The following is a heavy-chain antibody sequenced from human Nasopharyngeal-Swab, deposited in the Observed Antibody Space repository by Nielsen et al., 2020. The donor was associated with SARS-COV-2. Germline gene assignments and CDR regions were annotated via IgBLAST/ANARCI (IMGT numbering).Heavy chain of an antibody. V-gene: IGHV3-33*01. D-gene: IGHD5-12*01. J-gene: IGHJ4*02. CDR1: GFTFSSYG. CDR2: IWFDGSNK. Sequence: GESPKISCAASGFTFSSYGMHWVRQAPGKGLEWVAVIWFDGSNKYYADSVKGRFTISRDNSKNTLYLQMNSLRAEDTAVYYCARESSGYDYIAPPYFDYWGQGTLVTVSS. CDR3: ARESSGYDYIAPPYFDY.